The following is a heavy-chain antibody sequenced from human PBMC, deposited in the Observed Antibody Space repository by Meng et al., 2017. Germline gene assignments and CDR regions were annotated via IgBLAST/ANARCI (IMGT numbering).Heavy chain of an antibody. J-gene: IGHJ4*02. D-gene: IGHD3-10*01. CDR1: GGSISSSSYY. CDR3: ARTGGGSGTPLFD. Sequence: SETLSLTCTVSGGSISSSSYYWGWIRQPPGKGLEWIGSIYYSGSTYYNPSLKSRVTISVDTSKNQFSLKLSSVTAADTAGYYCARTGGGSGTPLFDWGQGTLVTVSS. V-gene: IGHV4-39*07. CDR2: IYYSGST.